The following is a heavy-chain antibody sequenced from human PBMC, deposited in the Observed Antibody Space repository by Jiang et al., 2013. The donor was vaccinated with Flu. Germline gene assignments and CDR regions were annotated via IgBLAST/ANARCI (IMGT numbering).Heavy chain of an antibody. Sequence: EWVSAISGSGGSTYYADSVKGRFTISRDNSKNTLYLQMKSLRAEDTAVYYCAKDPSPSGYDFDYWGQGTLVTVSS. J-gene: IGHJ4*02. CDR2: ISGSGGST. D-gene: IGHD5-12*01. V-gene: IGHV3-23*01. CDR3: AKDPSPSGYDFDY.